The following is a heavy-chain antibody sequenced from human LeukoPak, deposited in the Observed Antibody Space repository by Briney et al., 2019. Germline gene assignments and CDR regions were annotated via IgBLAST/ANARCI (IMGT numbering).Heavy chain of an antibody. D-gene: IGHD3-3*01. J-gene: IGHJ6*03. CDR1: GLTISSYS. CDR3: DLGYYDFWSGYLRYYYYMDV. V-gene: IGHV3-48*04. Sequence: GGSLRLSCAASGLTISSYSMNWVRQAPGKGLQWVSYISSSSSTIYYADSVKGRFTISRDNAKNSLYLQMNSLRAEDTAVYYCDLGYYDFWSGYLRYYYYMDVWGKGTTVTVSS. CDR2: ISSSSSTI.